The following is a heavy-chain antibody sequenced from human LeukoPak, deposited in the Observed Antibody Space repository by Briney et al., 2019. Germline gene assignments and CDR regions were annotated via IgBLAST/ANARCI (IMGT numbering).Heavy chain of an antibody. Sequence: ASVKVSCKASGYTFNGYHMHWVRQAPGQGLQWMGWINPNSGGTNYAQKFQGRVTMTRDTSISTAYMELSRLRSDDTAMYYCARGIQYYYHSGAYLDYWGQGTLVTVSS. CDR1: GYTFNGYH. CDR2: INPNSGGT. V-gene: IGHV1-2*02. CDR3: ARGIQYYYHSGAYLDY. D-gene: IGHD3-22*01. J-gene: IGHJ4*02.